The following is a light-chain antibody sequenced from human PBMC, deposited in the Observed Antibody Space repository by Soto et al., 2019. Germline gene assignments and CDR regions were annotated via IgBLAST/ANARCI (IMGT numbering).Light chain of an antibody. J-gene: IGKJ4*01. Sequence: EIVLTQSPVTLSLSPGERATLSCRASQSVRSYLAWYQQKPGQAPRLLIYDAFKRATGIPARFSGSGSGTDFTLTISSLEPEDFAVYYCQQRSNWPPTFGGGTKWIS. CDR1: QSVRSY. CDR3: QQRSNWPPT. CDR2: DAF. V-gene: IGKV3-11*01.